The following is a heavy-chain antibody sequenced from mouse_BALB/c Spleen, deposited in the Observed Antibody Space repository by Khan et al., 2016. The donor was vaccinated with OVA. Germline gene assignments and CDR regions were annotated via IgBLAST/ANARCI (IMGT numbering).Heavy chain of an antibody. CDR1: GYTFTDYY. Sequence: VQLQQSGPELVKPGASVKMSCKASGYTFTDYYMKWLKQSHGKSLEWIGDINPNNGDTFYNQKFKDKATLTVDKSSSTAYLQLKSLTSEDSAVYYCTRGLFDVWGAGTTVTVSS. J-gene: IGHJ1*01. CDR2: INPNNGDT. V-gene: IGHV1-26*01. CDR3: TRGLFDV.